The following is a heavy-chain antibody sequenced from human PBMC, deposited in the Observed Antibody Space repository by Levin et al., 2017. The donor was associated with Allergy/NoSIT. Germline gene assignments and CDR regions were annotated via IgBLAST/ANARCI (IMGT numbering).Heavy chain of an antibody. CDR1: VGSFSGYY. Sequence: PSETLSLTCAVYVGSFSGYYWSWIRQPPGKGLEWIGEINHSGSTNYNPSLKSRVTISVDTSKNQFSLKLSSVTAADTAVYYCARGIGELFRYYYYYYMDVWGKGTTVTVSS. J-gene: IGHJ6*03. D-gene: IGHD3-10*01. CDR3: ARGIGELFRYYYYYYMDV. V-gene: IGHV4-34*01. CDR2: INHSGST.